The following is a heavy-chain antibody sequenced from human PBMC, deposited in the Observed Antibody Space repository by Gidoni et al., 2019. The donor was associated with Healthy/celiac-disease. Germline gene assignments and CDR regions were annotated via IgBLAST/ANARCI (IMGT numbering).Heavy chain of an antibody. CDR1: VYPFTSYD. D-gene: IGHD4-4*01. Sequence: QVPLVQSGAEVKKPGASVKVSCKASVYPFTSYDIHWVRQATGQGLEWMGWMNPNSGNTGYAQKFQGRVTMTRNTSISTAYMELSSLRSEDTAVYYCASASDDYSNYGMDVWGQGTTVTVSS. CDR2: MNPNSGNT. V-gene: IGHV1-8*01. J-gene: IGHJ6*02. CDR3: ASASDDYSNYGMDV.